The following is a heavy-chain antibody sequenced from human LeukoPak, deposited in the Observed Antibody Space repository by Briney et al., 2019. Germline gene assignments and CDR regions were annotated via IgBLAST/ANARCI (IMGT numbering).Heavy chain of an antibody. J-gene: IGHJ4*02. CDR2: ISGDGTTT. CDR3: ARRLYTGTYYYFDL. Sequence: GGSLRLSCAASGFTLSTHWMHWVRQAPGKGLVWVSRISGDGTTTSYADSVKGRFTISRVNAKSTLYLEMDSLRAEDTAIYYCARRLYTGTYYYFDLWGQGTLVTVSS. V-gene: IGHV3-74*01. D-gene: IGHD1-26*01. CDR1: GFTLSTHW.